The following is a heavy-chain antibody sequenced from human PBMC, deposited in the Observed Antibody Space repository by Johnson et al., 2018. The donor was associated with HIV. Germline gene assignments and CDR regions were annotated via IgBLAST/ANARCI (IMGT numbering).Heavy chain of an antibody. CDR1: GFTVSTNY. D-gene: IGHD6-19*01. V-gene: IGHV3-23*04. CDR3: AKDRQWGPRDAFDI. J-gene: IGHJ3*02. CDR2: ISGSGGST. Sequence: EVQLVESGGDLVRPGGSLRLSCAASGFTVSTNYMNWVRQAPGKGLEWVSAISGSGGSTYYADSVKGRFTISRDNSKNTLYLQMNSLRAEDTAVYYCAKDRQWGPRDAFDIWGQGTMVTVSS.